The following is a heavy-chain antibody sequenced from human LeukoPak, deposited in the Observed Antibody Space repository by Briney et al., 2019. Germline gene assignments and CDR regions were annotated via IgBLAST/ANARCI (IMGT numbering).Heavy chain of an antibody. V-gene: IGHV3-30*04. CDR1: GFTFSSYA. Sequence: GRSLRLSCAASGFTFSSYAMHWVRQAPGKGLEWVAVISYDGSNKYYADSVKGRFTISRDDSKNTLYLQMNSLRAEDTAVYYCARKEDILTGLGEFDYWGQGTLVTISS. CDR2: ISYDGSNK. J-gene: IGHJ4*02. CDR3: ARKEDILTGLGEFDY. D-gene: IGHD3-9*01.